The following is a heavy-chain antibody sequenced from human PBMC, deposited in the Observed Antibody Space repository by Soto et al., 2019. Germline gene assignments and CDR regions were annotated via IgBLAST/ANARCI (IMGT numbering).Heavy chain of an antibody. Sequence: EVQLVESGGGLVQPGGSLRLSCAASGFTVSSNYMSWIRQAPGTGLEWVSVIYSGGSTYYADSVKGRFTLSRDKSKNTLYLQMNSLRAEDKAVYYCARGLYSGWHYFDYWGEGTLVTVSS. J-gene: IGHJ4*02. D-gene: IGHD5-12*01. CDR2: IYSGGST. CDR1: GFTVSSNY. V-gene: IGHV3-66*01. CDR3: ARGLYSGWHYFDY.